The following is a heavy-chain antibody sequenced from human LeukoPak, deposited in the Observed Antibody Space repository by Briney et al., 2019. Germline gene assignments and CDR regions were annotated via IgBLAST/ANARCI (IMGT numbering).Heavy chain of an antibody. V-gene: IGHV3-21*01. CDR1: GLTFSRKS. CDR2: FRSCSIYI. CDR3: ARGAENYGYTFDY. Sequence: GGSLRLSCAAYGLTFSRKSMNWVRQAPGKGLGWVSSFRSCSIYIYYADSVKGRFTISIDNAKHSLYLEMNSLRAEDTAIYYCARGAENYGYTFDYWGQGTLVTASS. D-gene: IGHD5-18*01. J-gene: IGHJ4*02.